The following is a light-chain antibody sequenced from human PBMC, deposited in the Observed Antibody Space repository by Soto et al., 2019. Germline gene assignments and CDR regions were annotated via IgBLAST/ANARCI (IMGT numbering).Light chain of an antibody. V-gene: IGLV1-47*01. CDR1: SSNIGNNY. Sequence: QSVLTQAPSASGTPGQRVTISCSGSSSNIGNNYVYWYQQFPGTAPKLLIYRSNQRPSGVPDRFSGSKSGTSASLAISGLRSEDEAAYYCAAWDDSLSGVVFGGGTKLTVL. CDR2: RSN. CDR3: AAWDDSLSGVV. J-gene: IGLJ2*01.